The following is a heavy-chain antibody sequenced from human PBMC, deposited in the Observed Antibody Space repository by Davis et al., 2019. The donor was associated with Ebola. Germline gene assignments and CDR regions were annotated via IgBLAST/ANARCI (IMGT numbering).Heavy chain of an antibody. CDR2: IYHSGST. CDR3: ARASGELLSP. D-gene: IGHD1-26*01. V-gene: IGHV4-30-2*01. CDR1: GGSISSGGYS. Sequence: PSETLSLTCAVSGGSISSGGYSWSWIRQPPGKGLEWIGYIYHSGSTYYNPSLKSRVTISVDRSKNQFSLKLSSVTAADTAVYYCARASGELLSPWGQGTLVTVSS. J-gene: IGHJ5*02.